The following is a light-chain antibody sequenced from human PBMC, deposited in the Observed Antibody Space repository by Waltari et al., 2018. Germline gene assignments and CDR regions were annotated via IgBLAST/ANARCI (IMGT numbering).Light chain of an antibody. Sequence: DIQMTQSPSSLSASAGDRVTITCRASQSISTYLNWYQQIPGKAPKLLIYAASSLQSGVPSRFSGSGSGTDFTLTISSLQPEDFATYYCQQSYSSPQRTFGQGTKVEIK. CDR2: AAS. CDR1: QSISTY. CDR3: QQSYSSPQRT. V-gene: IGKV1-39*01. J-gene: IGKJ1*01.